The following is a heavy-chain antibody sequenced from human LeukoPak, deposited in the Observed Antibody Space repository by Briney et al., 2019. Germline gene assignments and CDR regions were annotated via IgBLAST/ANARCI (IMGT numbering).Heavy chain of an antibody. CDR1: GGSISSYY. J-gene: IGHJ6*03. D-gene: IGHD3-22*01. Sequence: KPSETLSLTCTVSGGSISSYYWSWIRQPPGKGLEWIGYIYYSGSTNYNPSLKSRVTISVDSSKNQFSLKLSSVTAADTAVYYCARVWYVHSSGYYWRVYYMDVWGKGTTVTVSS. CDR3: ARVWYVHSSGYYWRVYYMDV. CDR2: IYYSGST. V-gene: IGHV4-59*12.